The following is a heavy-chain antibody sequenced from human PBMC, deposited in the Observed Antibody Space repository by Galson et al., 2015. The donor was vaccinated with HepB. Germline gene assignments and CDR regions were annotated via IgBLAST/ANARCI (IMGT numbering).Heavy chain of an antibody. D-gene: IGHD2-15*01. CDR3: AKDYLLAALFDY. CDR1: GFTFSSYG. Sequence: SLRLSCAASGFTFSSYGMHWVRQAPGKGLEWVAVISYDGSNKYYADSVKGRFTISRDNSKNTLYLQMNSLRAEDTAVYYCAKDYLLAALFDYWGQGTLVTVSS. V-gene: IGHV3-30*18. CDR2: ISYDGSNK. J-gene: IGHJ4*02.